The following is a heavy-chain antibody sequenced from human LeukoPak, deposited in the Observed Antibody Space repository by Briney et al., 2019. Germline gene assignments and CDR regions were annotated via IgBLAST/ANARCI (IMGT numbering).Heavy chain of an antibody. CDR3: ARDSSSSWYPGGYFDY. CDR2: ISPSSSTI. D-gene: IGHD6-13*01. V-gene: IGHV3-48*02. CDR1: GFTFSSYY. J-gene: IGHJ4*01. Sequence: GGSLRLSCAASGFTFSSYYMNWVRQAPGKGLEWVLYISPSSSTIYYADSVKGRFTISRDNAKDSLYLQMNSLRDEDTAVYYCARDSSSSWYPGGYFDYWGQGALVTVSS.